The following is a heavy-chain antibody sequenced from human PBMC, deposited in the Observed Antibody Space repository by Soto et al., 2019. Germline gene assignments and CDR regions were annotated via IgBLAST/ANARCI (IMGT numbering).Heavy chain of an antibody. CDR2: ITAGNANT. D-gene: IGHD3-10*01. J-gene: IGHJ4*02. Sequence: ASVKVSCKASGYTFNTFNIHWMRQAPGQRLEWMGWITAGNANTKYSQRFQDRVTITRDTSATTAYMELRSLRSEDTAVYYCARDYFASGTYGPFDYWGQGTLVTVSS. CDR3: ARDYFASGTYGPFDY. CDR1: GYTFNTFN. V-gene: IGHV1-3*01.